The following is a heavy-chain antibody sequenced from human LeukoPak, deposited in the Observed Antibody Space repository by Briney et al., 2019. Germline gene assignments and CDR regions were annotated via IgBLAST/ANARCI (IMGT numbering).Heavy chain of an antibody. CDR1: GFTFSSYG. Sequence: GRSLRLSCAASGFTFSSYGMHWVCQAPGKGLEWVAVIWYDGSNKYYADSVKGRFTISRDNSKNTLYLQMNSLRAEDTAVYYCARDKLGRGVITATIDYWGQGTLVTVSS. J-gene: IGHJ4*02. CDR2: IWYDGSNK. CDR3: ARDKLGRGVITATIDY. D-gene: IGHD3-10*01. V-gene: IGHV3-33*01.